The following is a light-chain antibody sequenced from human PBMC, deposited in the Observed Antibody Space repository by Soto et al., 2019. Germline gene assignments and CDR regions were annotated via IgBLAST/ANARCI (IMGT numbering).Light chain of an antibody. CDR3: CSYTSTSTPYV. V-gene: IGLV2-14*01. Sequence: QSALTQPASVSGSPGQSITISCTGTSCDVGGYNYVSWYQQHPGKAPKLMIYEVSNRPSGVSNRFSGSKSGNTASLTISGLQAEDEADYYCCSYTSTSTPYVFGTGTKLTVL. J-gene: IGLJ1*01. CDR1: SCDVGGYNY. CDR2: EVS.